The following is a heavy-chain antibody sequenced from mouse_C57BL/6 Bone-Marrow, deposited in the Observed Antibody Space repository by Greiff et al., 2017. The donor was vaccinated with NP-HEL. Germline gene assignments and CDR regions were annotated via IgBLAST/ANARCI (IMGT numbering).Heavy chain of an antibody. V-gene: IGHV5-9-1*02. CDR3: TREVAQATFYYAMDY. CDR2: ISSGGDYI. D-gene: IGHD3-2*02. J-gene: IGHJ4*01. Sequence: EVMLVESGEGLVKPGGSLKLSCAASGFTFSSYAMSWVRQTPEKRLAWVAYISSGGDYIYYADTVKGRFTISRDNARNTLYLQMSSLKSEDTAMYYCTREVAQATFYYAMDYWGQGTSVTVSS. CDR1: GFTFSSYA.